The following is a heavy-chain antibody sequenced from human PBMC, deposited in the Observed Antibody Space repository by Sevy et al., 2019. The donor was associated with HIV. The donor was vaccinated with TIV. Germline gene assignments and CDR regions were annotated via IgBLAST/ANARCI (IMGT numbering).Heavy chain of an antibody. V-gene: IGHV4-4*07. Sequence: SETLSLTCSVSGTYISSTYSWSWIRQPAGKGLEWIGRIDTRGKTNYNPSLKSRVTMSIDTSQTHSSLHLTSVIAADTAVYYCAGDSVVREFFPTYYFYYYMDVWGKGTAVTVSS. J-gene: IGHJ6*03. CDR3: AGDSVVREFFPTYYFYYYMDV. D-gene: IGHD3-22*01. CDR2: IDTRGKT. CDR1: GTYISSTYS.